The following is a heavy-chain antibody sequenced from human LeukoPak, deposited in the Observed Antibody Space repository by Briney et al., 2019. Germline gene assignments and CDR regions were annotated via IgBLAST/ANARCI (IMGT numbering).Heavy chain of an antibody. CDR3: ARDYSGYSELWGFDY. CDR1: GYTFTGYY. CDR2: INPNSGGT. V-gene: IGHV1-2*02. J-gene: IGHJ4*02. Sequence: ASVKVSCKASGYTFTGYYMHWVRQAPGQGLEWMGWINPNSGGTHYAQKFQGRVTMTRDTSISTAYMELSRLRSDDTAVYYCARDYSGYSELWGFDYWGQGTLVTVSS. D-gene: IGHD5-12*01.